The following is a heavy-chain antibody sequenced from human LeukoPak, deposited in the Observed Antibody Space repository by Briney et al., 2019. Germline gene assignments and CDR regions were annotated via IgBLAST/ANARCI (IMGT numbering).Heavy chain of an antibody. Sequence: SETLSLTCTVSGGSISSSSYYWGWIRQPPGKGLEWIGSIYYSGSTYYNPSLKSRVTMSVDTSKNQFSLKLSSVTAADTAVYYCARDLNFDYWGQGTLVTVSS. CDR3: ARDLNFDY. CDR2: IYYSGST. CDR1: GGSISSSSYY. V-gene: IGHV4-39*07. J-gene: IGHJ4*02.